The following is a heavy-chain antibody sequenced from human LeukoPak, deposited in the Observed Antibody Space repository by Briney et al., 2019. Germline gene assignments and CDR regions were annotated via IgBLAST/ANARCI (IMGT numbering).Heavy chain of an antibody. V-gene: IGHV4-34*01. CDR1: GGSFSGYY. Sequence: SETLSLTCAVYGGSFSGYYWSWIRQPPGKGLEWIGEINHSGSTNYNPSLKSRVTISVDTSKNQFSLTLRSVTAADTALYYCARHPMYSTPDFWGQGTLVTVSS. CDR2: INHSGST. D-gene: IGHD4-11*01. CDR3: ARHPMYSTPDF. J-gene: IGHJ4*02.